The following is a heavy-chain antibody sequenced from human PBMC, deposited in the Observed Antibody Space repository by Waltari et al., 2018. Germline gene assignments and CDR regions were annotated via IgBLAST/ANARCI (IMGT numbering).Heavy chain of an antibody. V-gene: IGHV4-39*01. D-gene: IGHD3-10*01. CDR3: TRRGEY. J-gene: IGHJ4*02. CDR1: GGSISSAYYY. Sequence: QLQLQESGPGLVKPSETLSLACTVSGGSISSAYYYWGWIRQPPGKGLEWIGSVYYSGTTHYSPTLKSRVTISIDTAKNQFSLKVSSVTAADTAVYYCTRRGEYWGQGTLVTVSS. CDR2: VYYSGTT.